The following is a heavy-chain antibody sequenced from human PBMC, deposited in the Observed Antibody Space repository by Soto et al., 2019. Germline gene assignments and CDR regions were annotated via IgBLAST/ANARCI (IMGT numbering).Heavy chain of an antibody. CDR2: ISGSGGST. Sequence: LRLSCAASGFTFISYAMSRVRQAPGEGLEWVSAISGSGGSTYYADSVEGRFTISRDNSKNTLYLQMNSLRAEDTAVYYCAKDFDQDRSGYYFGWYYYGMDVWGRGTTVTVSS. CDR3: AKDFDQDRSGYYFGWYYYGMDV. V-gene: IGHV3-23*01. J-gene: IGHJ6*02. D-gene: IGHD3-22*01. CDR1: GFTFISYA.